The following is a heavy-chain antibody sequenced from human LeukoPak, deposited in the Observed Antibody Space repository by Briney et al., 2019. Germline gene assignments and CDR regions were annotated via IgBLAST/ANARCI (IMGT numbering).Heavy chain of an antibody. V-gene: IGHV4-59*01. CDR3: ARVYCSSTSCYHDY. CDR1: GGSISSYY. Sequence: PSETLSLTCTVSGGSISSYYWSWIRQPPGKGLEWIGYIYYSGSTNYNPSLKSRVTISVDTSKNQFSLKLSSVTAADTAVYYCARVYCSSTSCYHDYWGQGTLVTVSS. J-gene: IGHJ4*02. D-gene: IGHD2-2*01. CDR2: IYYSGST.